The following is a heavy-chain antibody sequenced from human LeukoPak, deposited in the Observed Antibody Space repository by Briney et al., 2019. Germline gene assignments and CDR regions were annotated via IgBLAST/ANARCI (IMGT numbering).Heavy chain of an antibody. D-gene: IGHD1-26*01. J-gene: IGHJ6*02. CDR3: ARVGGLDV. CDR1: GFTFSSYW. CDR2: INHNGNVN. Sequence: GGSLRLSCAASGFTFSSYWMNWARQATGKGLEWVASINHNGNVNYYVDSVKGRFTISRDNAKNSLYLQMSNLRAEDTAVYFCARVGGLDVWGQGATVTVSS. V-gene: IGHV3-7*03.